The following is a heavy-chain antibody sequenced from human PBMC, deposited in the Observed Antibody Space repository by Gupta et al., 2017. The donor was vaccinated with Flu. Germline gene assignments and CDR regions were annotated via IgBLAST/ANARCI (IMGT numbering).Heavy chain of an antibody. CDR1: GGSISRYY. J-gene: IGHJ6*02. V-gene: IGHV4-59*01. CDR3: ARGPQYCSGGSCPSKYGMDV. CDR2: IYYSGRT. Sequence: GGSISRYYWSWIRHPPGKGLEGIGYIYYSGRTNYNPSLKSRVTISVDTSKNQFSLKLSSVTAADTAVYYCARGPQYCSGGSCPSKYGMDVWGQGTTVTVSS. D-gene: IGHD2-15*01.